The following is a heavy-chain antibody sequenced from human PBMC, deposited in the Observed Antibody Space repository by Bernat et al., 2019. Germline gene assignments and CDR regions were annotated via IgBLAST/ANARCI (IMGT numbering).Heavy chain of an antibody. J-gene: IGHJ6*03. D-gene: IGHD3-10*01. Sequence: EVQLVESGGGLVQPGGSLRLSCAASGFTFSSYWMHWVRQAPGKGLVWLSRINSDGSVTAYADSEKGRFTISRDNAKNTLYLQINSLRAEDTAVYYCAKDGQLTPYFYYYMDVWGRGTTVTVSS. CDR2: INSDGSVT. CDR1: GFTFSSYW. V-gene: IGHV3-74*01. CDR3: AKDGQLTPYFYYYMDV.